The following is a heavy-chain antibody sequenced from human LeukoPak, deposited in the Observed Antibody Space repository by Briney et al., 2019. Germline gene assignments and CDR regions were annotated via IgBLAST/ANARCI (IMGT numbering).Heavy chain of an antibody. CDR3: IRGGIRVSGIDAFDI. CDR1: GFTFSYYW. CDR2: INPDGSDT. D-gene: IGHD5/OR15-5a*01. J-gene: IGHJ3*02. Sequence: GSLRLSCEASGFTFSYYWMGWARQAPGKGLEWVANINPDGSDTYYVDSVKGRFTISRENAKNSLYLQMNTLRDGDTAVYYCIRGGIRVSGIDAFDIWGQGTMVTVSS. V-gene: IGHV3-7*01.